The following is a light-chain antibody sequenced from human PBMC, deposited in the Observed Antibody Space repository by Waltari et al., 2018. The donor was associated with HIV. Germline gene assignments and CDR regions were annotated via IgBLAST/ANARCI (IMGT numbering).Light chain of an antibody. Sequence: EILMTQSPATLSLSPGDRAALSCRASQSIDIHLAWFQQKPGQVPRLLTYDTSTRATDIPARFSGSGSGTEFTLTISSLQSEDSAVYYCQQYEKWPVTFGQGTRLEIK. J-gene: IGKJ5*01. CDR1: QSIDIH. CDR3: QQYEKWPVT. V-gene: IGKV3-15*01. CDR2: DTS.